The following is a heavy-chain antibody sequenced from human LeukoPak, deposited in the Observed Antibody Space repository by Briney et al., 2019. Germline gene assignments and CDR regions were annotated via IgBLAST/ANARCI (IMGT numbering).Heavy chain of an antibody. V-gene: IGHV3-7*01. CDR1: GIIITSYW. Sequence: GGSLRLSCAPSGIIITSYWMSWVRQTPGKGLEWVANIKQDGSEKNYVDSVKGRFTIFRDNARNSLYLQMNSLRAEDTAVYYCASHSYGYNHWGQGTLVIVS. CDR3: ASHSYGYNH. CDR2: IKQDGSEK. D-gene: IGHD3-16*01. J-gene: IGHJ5*02.